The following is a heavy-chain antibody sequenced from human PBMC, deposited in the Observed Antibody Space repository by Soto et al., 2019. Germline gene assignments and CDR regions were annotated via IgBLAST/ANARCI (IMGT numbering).Heavy chain of an antibody. J-gene: IGHJ3*02. V-gene: IGHV4-59*01. D-gene: IGHD3-3*01. Sequence: PSETLSLTCVVSGGSITSYHWSWIRQFPGKGLEWIAYTAYTGNTNYNPSLKSRVTISMDTSKNQVSLKLTSVTAADTAVYYCARRPPLRFLEWLLSNDAFDIWGQGTMVTVSS. CDR1: GGSITSYH. CDR2: TAYTGNT. CDR3: ARRPPLRFLEWLLSNDAFDI.